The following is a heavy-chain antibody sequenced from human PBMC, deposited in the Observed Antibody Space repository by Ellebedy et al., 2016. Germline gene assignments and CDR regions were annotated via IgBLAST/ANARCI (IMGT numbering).Heavy chain of an antibody. V-gene: IGHV4-4*07. CDR2: IYTSGST. D-gene: IGHD2-2*01. CDR1: GGSISSYY. Sequence: GSLRLSXTVSGGSISSYYWSWIRQPAGKGLEWIGRIYTSGSTNYNPSLKSRVTMSVDTSKNQFSLKLSSVTAADTAVYYCARESCSSTSCYADYWGQGTLVTVSS. J-gene: IGHJ4*02. CDR3: ARESCSSTSCYADY.